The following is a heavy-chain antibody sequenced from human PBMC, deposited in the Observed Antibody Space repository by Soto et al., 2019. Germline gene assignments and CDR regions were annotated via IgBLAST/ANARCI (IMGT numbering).Heavy chain of an antibody. V-gene: IGHV4-61*01. D-gene: IGHD6-19*01. CDR2: IYYSGST. CDR3: ARLEMGTVVAPAPDIDI. CDR1: GGSVSSGSYY. Sequence: QVQLQESGPGLVKPSETLSLTCTVSGGSVSSGSYYWSWIRQPPGKGLEWIGYIYYSGSTNYNPSLKSRVTISVDTSKNQFALKLSSVTAADTAVYYCARLEMGTVVAPAPDIDIWGQGTMVTVSS. J-gene: IGHJ3*02.